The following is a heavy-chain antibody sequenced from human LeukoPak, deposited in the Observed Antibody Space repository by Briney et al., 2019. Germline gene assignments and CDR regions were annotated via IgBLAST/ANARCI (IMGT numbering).Heavy chain of an antibody. Sequence: GGSLRLSCAASGFTFSSYAMHWVRQAPGKGLEWVAVISYDGSNKYYADSVKGRFTISRDNSKNTLYLQMNSLRAEDTAVYYCASGTVTPPYPGYDYWGQGTLVTVSS. D-gene: IGHD4-11*01. CDR1: GFTFSSYA. J-gene: IGHJ4*02. V-gene: IGHV3-30-3*01. CDR2: ISYDGSNK. CDR3: ASGTVTPPYPGYDY.